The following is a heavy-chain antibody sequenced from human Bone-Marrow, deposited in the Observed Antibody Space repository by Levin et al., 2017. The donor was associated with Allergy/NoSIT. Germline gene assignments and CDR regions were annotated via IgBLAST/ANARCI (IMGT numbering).Heavy chain of an antibody. CDR2: INRDGSTT. CDR1: GFTLSSKW. D-gene: IGHD2-21*01. CDR3: ARASTYSDYSYYYSLDV. V-gene: IGHV3-74*01. Sequence: PGGSLRLSCEASGFTLSSKWMHWVRQAPGKGLVWVSRINRDGSTTNYADSVNGRFTISRDNAKNTVFLLMNSLRAEDTAVYYCARASTYSDYSYYYSLDVWGQGTAVTVSS. J-gene: IGHJ6*02.